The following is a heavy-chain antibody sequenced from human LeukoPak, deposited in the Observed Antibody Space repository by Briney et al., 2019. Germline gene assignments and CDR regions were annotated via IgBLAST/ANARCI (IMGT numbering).Heavy chain of an antibody. J-gene: IGHJ6*02. D-gene: IGHD2-2*01. CDR1: GGSISSYY. CDR2: IYYSGST. V-gene: IGHV4-59*08. Sequence: SETLSLTRTVSGGSISSYYWSWIRQPPGKGLEWIGYIYYSGSTNYNPSLKSRVTISVDTSKNQFSLKLSSVTAADTAVYYCASTSKNSNCGMDVWGQGTTVTVSS. CDR3: ASTSKNSNCGMDV.